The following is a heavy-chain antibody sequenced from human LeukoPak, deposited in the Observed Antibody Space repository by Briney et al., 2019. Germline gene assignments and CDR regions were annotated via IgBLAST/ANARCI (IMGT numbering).Heavy chain of an antibody. V-gene: IGHV3-33*01. D-gene: IGHD2-2*02. CDR3: ARSIVVPAAILGNAFDI. CDR2: IWYDGSNK. CDR1: GFTFSSYG. J-gene: IGHJ3*02. Sequence: PGRSLRLSCAASGFTFSSYGMHWVRQAPGKGLEWVAVIWYDGSNKYYADSVKGRFTISRDNSKNTLYLQMNSLRAEDTAVYYCARSIVVPAAILGNAFDIWGQGTMVTVSS.